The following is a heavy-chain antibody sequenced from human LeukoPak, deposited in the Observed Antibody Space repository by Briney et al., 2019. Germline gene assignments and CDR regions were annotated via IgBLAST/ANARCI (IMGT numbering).Heavy chain of an antibody. D-gene: IGHD5-12*01. J-gene: IGHJ4*02. CDR1: GGSISSYY. Sequence: SETQSLTCTVSGGSISSYYWSWIRQPPGKGLEWIGYIYYSGSTNYNPSLKSRVTISVDTSKNQFSLKLSSVTAADTAVYYCAREGLPGHFDYWGQGTLVTVSS. CDR3: AREGLPGHFDY. V-gene: IGHV4-59*01. CDR2: IYYSGST.